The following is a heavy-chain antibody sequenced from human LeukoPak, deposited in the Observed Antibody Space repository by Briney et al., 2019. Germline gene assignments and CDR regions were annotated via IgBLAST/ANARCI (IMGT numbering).Heavy chain of an antibody. Sequence: SETLSLTCAVYGGSFSDYYWSWLRQPPGKGLEWIGEINNSGSTNYNPSLKSRVTISVDTSKNKFSLKLSSVTAADTAVYYCARGGTGTQNWFDPWGQGTLVTVSS. J-gene: IGHJ5*02. CDR3: ARGGTGTQNWFDP. CDR1: GGSFSDYY. D-gene: IGHD1-1*01. V-gene: IGHV4-34*01. CDR2: INNSGST.